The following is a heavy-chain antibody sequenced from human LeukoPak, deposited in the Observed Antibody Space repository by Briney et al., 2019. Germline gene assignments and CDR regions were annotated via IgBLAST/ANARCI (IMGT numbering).Heavy chain of an antibody. CDR2: FDPEDGET. Sequence: ASVTVSFKFSGYTLTELSMHWVRQAPGKGLERVGGFDPEDGETIYAQKFQGRVTLTEDTSTDTAYMELSSLRSEDTAVYYCVCCSSTSCYGGYYFDYWGQGTLVTVSS. V-gene: IGHV1-24*01. CDR3: VCCSSTSCYGGYYFDY. CDR1: GYTLTELS. D-gene: IGHD2-2*01. J-gene: IGHJ4*02.